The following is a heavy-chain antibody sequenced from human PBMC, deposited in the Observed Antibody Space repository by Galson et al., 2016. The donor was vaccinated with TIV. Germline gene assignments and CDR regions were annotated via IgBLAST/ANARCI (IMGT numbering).Heavy chain of an antibody. V-gene: IGHV3-66*02. CDR3: ARDRVADATYHYYYYGMDV. CDR2: ISDGGNT. J-gene: IGHJ6*02. D-gene: IGHD2-15*01. Sequence: SLRLSRAASGLSVSINYMTWVRQAPGKGLEWVSLISDGGNTYYPDSVKGRFTISKDNSKNTLYLQMNSLRVEDTAVYYCARDRVADATYHYYYYGMDVWGQGTAVTVSS. CDR1: GLSVSINY.